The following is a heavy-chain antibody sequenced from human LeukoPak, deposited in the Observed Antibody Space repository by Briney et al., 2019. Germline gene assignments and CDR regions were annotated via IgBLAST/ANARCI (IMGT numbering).Heavy chain of an antibody. CDR3: AREYSSSWINWFDP. V-gene: IGHV4-59*01. D-gene: IGHD6-13*01. Sequence: SETLSLTCTVSGGSISSYYWSWIRQPPGKGLEWIGYIYYSGSTNYNPSLKSRVTISVDTSKNQFSLKLSSVTAADTAVYYCAREYSSSWINWFDPWGQGTLVNVSS. CDR2: IYYSGST. CDR1: GGSISSYY. J-gene: IGHJ5*02.